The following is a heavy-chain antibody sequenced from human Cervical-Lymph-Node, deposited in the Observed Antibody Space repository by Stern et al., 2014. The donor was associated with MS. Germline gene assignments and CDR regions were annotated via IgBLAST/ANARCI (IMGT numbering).Heavy chain of an antibody. V-gene: IGHV1-69*01. CDR3: ALRRSYYVY. CDR2: FIPFFGAT. CDR1: GDTFSSYA. Sequence: VHLVESGSEVKKPGSSVKVSCKPSGDTFSSYALSWVRQAPGQGLEWVGGFIPFFGATRYAQKFQGRVTITPEESTGTAFMELSNLTSDDTAVYYCALRRSYYVYWGQGTLITVSS. D-gene: IGHD4-11*01. J-gene: IGHJ4*02.